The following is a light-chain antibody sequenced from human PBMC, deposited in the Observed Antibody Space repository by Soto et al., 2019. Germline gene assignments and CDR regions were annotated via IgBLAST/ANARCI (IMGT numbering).Light chain of an antibody. CDR2: LNNDGSH. J-gene: IGLJ2*01. CDR3: QTWGTGFQF. Sequence: QLVLTQSPSASASLGASVKLTCTLSSGHSSYAIAWHQKQPGKGPRYLMDLNNDGSHTKGDGIPDRFSGSSSGADRYLIISSLQSEDKADYYCQTWGTGFQFFGGGTKLTVL. CDR1: SGHSSYA. V-gene: IGLV4-69*01.